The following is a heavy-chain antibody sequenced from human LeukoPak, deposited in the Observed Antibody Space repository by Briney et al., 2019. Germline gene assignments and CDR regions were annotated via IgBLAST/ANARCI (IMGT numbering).Heavy chain of an antibody. D-gene: IGHD6-13*01. J-gene: IGHJ4*02. CDR1: GYTFTSYG. CDR3: ARVLGSAPYSSSWYFYFDY. CDR2: ISAYNGNT. V-gene: IGHV1-18*01. Sequence: GASVKVSFKASGYTFTSYGISWVRQAPGQGLEWMGWISAYNGNTNYAQKLQGRVTMTTDTSTSTAYMELRSLRSDDTAVYYCARVLGSAPYSSSWYFYFDYWGQGTLVTVSS.